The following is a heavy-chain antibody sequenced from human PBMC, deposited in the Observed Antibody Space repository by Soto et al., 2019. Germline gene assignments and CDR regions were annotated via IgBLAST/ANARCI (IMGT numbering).Heavy chain of an antibody. D-gene: IGHD6-13*01. CDR3: ARASYPPGYSSSWYGEDYFDY. CDR2: ISYDGSNK. J-gene: IGHJ4*02. CDR1: GFTFSSYA. Sequence: GGSLRLSCAASGFTFSSYAMHWVRQAPGKGLEWVAVISYDGSNKYYADSVKGRFTISRDNSKNTLYLQMNSLRAEDTAVYYCARASYPPGYSSSWYGEDYFDYWGQGTLVTVSS. V-gene: IGHV3-30-3*01.